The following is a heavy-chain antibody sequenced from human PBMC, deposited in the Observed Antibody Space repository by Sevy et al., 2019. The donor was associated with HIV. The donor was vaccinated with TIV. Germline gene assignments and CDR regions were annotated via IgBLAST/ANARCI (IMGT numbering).Heavy chain of an antibody. CDR1: GYTLTELS. D-gene: IGHD6-13*01. CDR3: ATEIAAAGYFQH. V-gene: IGHV1-24*01. Sequence: ASVKVSCKVPGYTLTELSMHWVRQAPGKGLEWMGGFDPEDGETIYAQKFQGRVTMTEDTSTDTAYMELSSLRSEDTAVYYCATEIAAAGYFQHWGQGTLVTVSS. J-gene: IGHJ1*01. CDR2: FDPEDGET.